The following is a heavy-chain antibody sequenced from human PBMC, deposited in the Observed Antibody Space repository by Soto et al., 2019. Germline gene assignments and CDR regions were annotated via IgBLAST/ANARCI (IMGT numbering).Heavy chain of an antibody. D-gene: IGHD2-21*02. Sequence: EVQLVESGGGLVQPGGSLRLSCAASGFTFSSYAMNWVRQAPGKGLEWVSYISSSGSTIYYADSVKGRFTISRDNAKNSLYLQMNSLRAEDTAVYYCASFGAYCGGDCYYHDAFDIWGQGTMVTVSS. V-gene: IGHV3-48*03. J-gene: IGHJ3*02. CDR1: GFTFSSYA. CDR3: ASFGAYCGGDCYYHDAFDI. CDR2: ISSSGSTI.